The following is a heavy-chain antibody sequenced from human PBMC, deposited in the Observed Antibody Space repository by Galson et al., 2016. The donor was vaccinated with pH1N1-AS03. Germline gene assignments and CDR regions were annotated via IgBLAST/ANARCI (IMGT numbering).Heavy chain of an antibody. CDR3: ARVDSSTYSDGWVPFDY. J-gene: IGHJ4*02. CDR1: GFTINNNY. Sequence: SLRLSCAASGFTINNNYVSWVRQAPGKGLEWVSSIYTGGDTFYTDSVRGRFTISRDDSKNTLYLQMNSLRAADTAMYYCARVDSSTYSDGWVPFDYWGQGTLVTVSS. V-gene: IGHV3-53*01. CDR2: IYTGGDT. D-gene: IGHD5-24*01.